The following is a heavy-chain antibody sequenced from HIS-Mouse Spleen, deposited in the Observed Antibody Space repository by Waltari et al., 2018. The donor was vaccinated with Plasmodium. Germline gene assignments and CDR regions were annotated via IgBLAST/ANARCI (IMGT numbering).Heavy chain of an antibody. CDR1: GGPISSSSYY. Sequence: QLQLQESGPGLVKPSETLSLTCTVSGGPISSSSYYWGWIRQPPGKGLEWIGSIYYSGSTYYNPSLKSRVTISVDTSKNQFSLKLSSVTDADTAVYYCARRGGSYYYFDYWGQGTLVTVSS. CDR3: ARRGGSYYYFDY. D-gene: IGHD1-26*01. J-gene: IGHJ4*02. V-gene: IGHV4-39*01. CDR2: IYYSGST.